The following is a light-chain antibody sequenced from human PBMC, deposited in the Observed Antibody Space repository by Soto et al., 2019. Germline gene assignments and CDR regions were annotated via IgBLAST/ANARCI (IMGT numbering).Light chain of an antibody. CDR3: QSYDSSLSFYV. Sequence: QSVLTQPPSVSGAPGQRVTISCTGSSSNIGAGYDVHWYQQLPGTAPKLLIYGNSNRPSGVPDRFSGSKSGTSASLAFTGLQAEDEADYYCQSYDSSLSFYVFGTGTKLTAL. CDR2: GNS. J-gene: IGLJ1*01. CDR1: SSNIGAGYD. V-gene: IGLV1-40*01.